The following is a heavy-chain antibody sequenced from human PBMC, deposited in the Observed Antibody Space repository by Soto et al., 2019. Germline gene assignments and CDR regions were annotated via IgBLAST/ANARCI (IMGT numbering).Heavy chain of an antibody. CDR1: GFTFSDYY. J-gene: IGHJ6*02. CDR3: ARDARYASSWYGLDV. CDR2: ITSSGQSV. D-gene: IGHD6-13*01. V-gene: IGHV3-11*01. Sequence: QVQLVESGGGLVKPGRSLRLSCVASGFTFSDYYMNWIRQAPGKGLEWVAYITSSGQSVFYAESVKGRFTVSRDNSKNSMYLQMDSLRADDTAIYYCARDARYASSWYGLDVWGQGTTVTVSS.